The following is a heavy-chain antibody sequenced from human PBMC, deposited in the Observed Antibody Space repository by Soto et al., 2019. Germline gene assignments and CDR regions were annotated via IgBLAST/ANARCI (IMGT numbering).Heavy chain of an antibody. CDR3: AKGAVTSSLYYFDY. CDR1: GFTFSSYG. J-gene: IGHJ4*02. V-gene: IGHV3-30*18. D-gene: IGHD4-17*01. Sequence: QVQLVESGGGVVQPGRSLRLSCAASGFTFSSYGMHWVRQAPGKGLEWVAIISYDGSEKYYSGSVEGRFNISRDNSKNTLYLQMNSLRAEDTAVYYCAKGAVTSSLYYFDYWGQGTLVTVSS. CDR2: ISYDGSEK.